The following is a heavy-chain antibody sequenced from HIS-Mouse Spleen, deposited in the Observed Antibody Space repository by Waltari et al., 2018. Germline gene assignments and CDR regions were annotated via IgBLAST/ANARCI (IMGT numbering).Heavy chain of an antibody. CDR2: IDYSGST. CDR1: GGSISSSSYY. J-gene: IGHJ2*01. D-gene: IGHD6-13*01. CDR3: AREIPYSSSWYDWYFDL. Sequence: QLQLQESGPGLVKPSETLSLTCTVSGGSISSSSYYWGWIRQPPGKGLEGIGSIDYSGSTYYNPSLKSRVTISVDTSKNQFSLKLSSVTAADTAVYYCAREIPYSSSWYDWYFDLWGRGTLVTVSS. V-gene: IGHV4-39*07.